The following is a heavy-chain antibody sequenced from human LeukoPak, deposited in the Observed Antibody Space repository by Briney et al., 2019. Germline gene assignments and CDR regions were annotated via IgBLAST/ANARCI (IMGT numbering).Heavy chain of an antibody. CDR1: GGSISNYY. J-gene: IGHJ4*02. V-gene: IGHV4-39*01. Sequence: PSETLSLTCTVSGGSISNYYWGWIRQPPGKGLEWIGSIYYSGSTYYNPSLKSRVTISVDTSENQFSLKLSSVTAADTAVYYCARHAHNWNYDYWGQGTLVTVSS. D-gene: IGHD1-1*01. CDR2: IYYSGST. CDR3: ARHAHNWNYDY.